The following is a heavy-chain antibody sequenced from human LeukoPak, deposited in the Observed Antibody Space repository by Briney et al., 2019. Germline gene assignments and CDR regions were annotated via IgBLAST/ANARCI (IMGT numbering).Heavy chain of an antibody. V-gene: IGHV3-23*01. CDR3: ATSPFLLIVYDYYMDV. J-gene: IGHJ6*03. CDR1: GFTFSTYA. D-gene: IGHD2-8*01. Sequence: PGGSLRLSCAASGFTFSTYAMSWVRQAPGKGLEWVSGISGSGGSTFYADSVKGRFTISRDNSKNTLYLQMNSLRAEDTAVYYCATSPFLLIVYDYYMDVWGKGTTVTISS. CDR2: ISGSGGST.